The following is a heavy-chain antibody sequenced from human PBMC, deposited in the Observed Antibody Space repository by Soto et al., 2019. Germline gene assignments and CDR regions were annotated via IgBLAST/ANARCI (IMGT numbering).Heavy chain of an antibody. CDR3: VRGNVYYGMDV. CDR2: MSVSGDAI. J-gene: IGHJ6*02. Sequence: GGSLRLSCATSGFTFSDYYMTGVRQAPGKGLEWISYMSVSGDAIYYADSVKGRFTISRDNAKNSLHLEMNSLRVEDTAMYYCVRGNVYYGMDVWGQGTAVTVSS. V-gene: IGHV3-11*01. CDR1: GFTFSDYY.